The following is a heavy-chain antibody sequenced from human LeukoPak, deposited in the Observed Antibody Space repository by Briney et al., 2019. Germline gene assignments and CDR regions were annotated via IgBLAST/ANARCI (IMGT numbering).Heavy chain of an antibody. CDR3: ARLGAYSSSWYNWFDP. D-gene: IGHD6-13*01. J-gene: IGHJ5*02. CDR1: GGSFSGYY. CDR2: INHSGST. Sequence: PSETLSLTCAVYGGSFSGYYWSWIRQPPGKGLEWIGEINHSGSTNYNPSLKSRVTISVDTSKNQFSLKLSSVTAADTAVYYCARLGAYSSSWYNWFDPWGQGTLVTVSS. V-gene: IGHV4-34*01.